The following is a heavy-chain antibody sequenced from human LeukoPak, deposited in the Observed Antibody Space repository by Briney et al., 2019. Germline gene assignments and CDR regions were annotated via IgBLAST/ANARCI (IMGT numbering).Heavy chain of an antibody. CDR1: GYTFIDYY. D-gene: IGHD5-24*01. CDR2: INPNSGGT. Sequence: ASVNVSCKASGYTFIDYYMHWVRQAPGQGLEWMGWINPNSGGTNYAQKFKGWVTMTRDTSISTAYMELSRLRSDDTAVYYCARADRDGYNINLDYWGQGTLVTVSS. V-gene: IGHV1-2*04. CDR3: ARADRDGYNINLDY. J-gene: IGHJ4*02.